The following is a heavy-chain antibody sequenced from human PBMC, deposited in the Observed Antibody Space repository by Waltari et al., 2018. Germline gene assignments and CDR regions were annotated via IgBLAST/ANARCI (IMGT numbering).Heavy chain of an antibody. CDR3: AREGDSSSWYVRDDNGFDH. CDR1: GGSISSYY. V-gene: IGHV4-59*01. CDR2: LYYSGNT. D-gene: IGHD6-13*01. J-gene: IGHJ5*02. Sequence: QVQLQESGPGLVKPSETLSLTCTVSGGSISSYYWSWIRQPPGKGLEWIGYLYYSGNTNYNPSLKSRVTISVNPANNQSSLRLSAVTAAGTGGCYCAREGDSSSWYVRDDNGFDHWGQGTLVTVSS.